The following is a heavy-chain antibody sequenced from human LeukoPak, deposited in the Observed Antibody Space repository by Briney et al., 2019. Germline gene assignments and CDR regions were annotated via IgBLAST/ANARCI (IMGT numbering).Heavy chain of an antibody. V-gene: IGHV1-18*01. CDR1: GYTFTNHG. D-gene: IGHD3-10*01. CDR3: ARGWELSI. J-gene: IGHJ3*02. Sequence: ASVKVSCKASGYTFTNHGISWVRQAPGQGPEWMGWISTYNGNTNYAQKLQDRVTMTTDTSTSTAYMELRSLRSDDTALYYCARGWELSIWGQGTMVTVSS. CDR2: ISTYNGNT.